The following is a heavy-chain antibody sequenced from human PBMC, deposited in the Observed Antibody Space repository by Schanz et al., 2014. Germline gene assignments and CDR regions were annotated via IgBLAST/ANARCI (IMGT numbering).Heavy chain of an antibody. D-gene: IGHD6-13*01. CDR1: GFTFSNYG. Sequence: QVQLVESGGGVVRPGRSLRLSCAASGFTFSNYGMHWVRQAPGKGLEWVAVISYDGSDKFYADSVKGRFTISRDNSKNTLYLQMNSLRAEDTAVYYCAKGFFLAAAGPEYFQHWGQGTLVTVSS. CDR3: AKGFFLAAAGPEYFQH. J-gene: IGHJ1*01. CDR2: ISYDGSDK. V-gene: IGHV3-30*18.